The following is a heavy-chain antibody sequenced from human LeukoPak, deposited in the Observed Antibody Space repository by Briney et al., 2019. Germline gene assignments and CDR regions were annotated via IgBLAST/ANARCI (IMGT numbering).Heavy chain of an antibody. V-gene: IGHV3-48*03. CDR3: ARDAYCSTTSCKEYFDL. CDR1: GFTFSSYE. Sequence: GGSLRLSCAASGFTFSSYEMNWVRQAPGKGLEWVSYISSSGSTIYYADSVKGRFTISRDNAKNSLYLQMNSLRAEETAVYYCARDAYCSTTSCKEYFDLWGRGTLVTVSS. D-gene: IGHD2-2*01. J-gene: IGHJ2*01. CDR2: ISSSGSTI.